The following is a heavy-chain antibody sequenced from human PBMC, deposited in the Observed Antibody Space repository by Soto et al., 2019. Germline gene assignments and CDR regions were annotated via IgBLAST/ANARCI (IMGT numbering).Heavy chain of an antibody. J-gene: IGHJ4*02. V-gene: IGHV4-59*01. D-gene: IGHD2-2*01. Sequence: SETLSLTCTVSGGSISSYYWSWIRQPPGKGLEWIGYIYYSGSTNYNPSLKSRVTISVDTSKNQFSLKLSSVTAADTAVYYCARFVVVPAVDAFDYWGQGTLVTVSS. CDR1: GGSISSYY. CDR2: IYYSGST. CDR3: ARFVVVPAVDAFDY.